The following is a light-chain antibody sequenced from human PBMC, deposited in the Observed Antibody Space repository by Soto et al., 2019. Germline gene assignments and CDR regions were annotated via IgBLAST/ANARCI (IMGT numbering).Light chain of an antibody. CDR3: QQYANSRT. CDR2: GAS. CDR1: QSVSSSY. Sequence: EIVMTQSPATLSVSPGERVTLSCRASQSVSSSYLAWYQHKPGQAPRLLIYGASSRAPGIPDRFSGSGSGTDFSLTINRLDPEDFAVYYCQQYANSRTFGQGTKLEIK. V-gene: IGKV3-20*01. J-gene: IGKJ2*01.